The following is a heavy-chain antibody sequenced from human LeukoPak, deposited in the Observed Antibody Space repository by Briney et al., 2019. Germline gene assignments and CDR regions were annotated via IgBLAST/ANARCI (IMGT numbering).Heavy chain of an antibody. CDR1: GFTVSSYA. D-gene: IGHD4-17*01. Sequence: GGSLRLSCAASGFTVSSYAMSWVRQSPGKGLEWVSAISGSGGSTYHADSVKGRFTISRDNSKNTLYLQMNSLRAEDTAVYYCAKVVDYGDYPFDYWGQGTLVTVSS. CDR3: AKVVDYGDYPFDY. J-gene: IGHJ4*02. CDR2: ISGSGGST. V-gene: IGHV3-23*01.